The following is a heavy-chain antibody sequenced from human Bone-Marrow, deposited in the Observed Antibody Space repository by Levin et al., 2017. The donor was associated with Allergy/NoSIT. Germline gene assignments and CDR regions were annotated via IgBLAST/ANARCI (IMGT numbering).Heavy chain of an antibody. V-gene: IGHV3-23*01. J-gene: IGHJ4*02. D-gene: IGHD2-2*01. CDR2: INVGGDSP. CDR3: AKEAPYCTRTSCYPYYFDH. CDR1: GFTFSSSD. Sequence: PGGSLRLSCAASGFTFSSSDMSWVRQAPGKGLEWVSGINVGGDSPYYADSVKGRFTISRDNSKNILYLHMNSLRAEDTALYYCAKEAPYCTRTSCYPYYFDHWGQGTLVTVSS.